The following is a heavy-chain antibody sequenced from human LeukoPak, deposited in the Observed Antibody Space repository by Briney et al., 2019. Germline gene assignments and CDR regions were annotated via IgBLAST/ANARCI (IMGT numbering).Heavy chain of an antibody. CDR2: ISSSSSPT. Sequence: SGGSLRLSCAASGFTFSTYAMNWVRQAPGKGLEWVSYISSSSSPTYYADSVQGRFTISRDNAKNSLYLQMNSLRGVDTAVYYCARDDGGYWGQGTLVTVSS. CDR1: GFTFSTYA. J-gene: IGHJ4*02. CDR3: ARDDGGY. V-gene: IGHV3-48*01. D-gene: IGHD3-16*01.